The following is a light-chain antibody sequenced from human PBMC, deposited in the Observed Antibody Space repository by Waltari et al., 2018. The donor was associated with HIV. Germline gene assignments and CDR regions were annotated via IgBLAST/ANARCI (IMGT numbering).Light chain of an antibody. CDR3: QQDNRFPAT. J-gene: IGKJ4*01. CDR2: SAF. V-gene: IGKV1D-16*01. CDR1: EDANIW. Sequence: QLTQSPSSVSASIGCRVTLTCRPAEDANIWLDWYHQRPGEAPRSLIYSAFTLQGGVPARFSGSGFGTHFTLNISNMQAEDVGTYYCQQDNRFPATFGGGTTVEI.